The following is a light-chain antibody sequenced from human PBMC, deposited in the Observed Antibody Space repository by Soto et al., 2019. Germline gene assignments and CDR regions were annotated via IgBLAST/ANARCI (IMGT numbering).Light chain of an antibody. V-gene: IGKV1-33*01. J-gene: IGKJ5*01. CDR2: VAS. CDR3: EQYDNLIT. CDR1: QDISNY. Sequence: DIQMTQSPSSLSASVGDRVTITCQASQDISNYLNWYQQKPGQAPKLLIYVASNLETGVPSRFSGSGSGTDFTFTISSLQPEDIETYYCEQYDNLITFGQGTRLEI.